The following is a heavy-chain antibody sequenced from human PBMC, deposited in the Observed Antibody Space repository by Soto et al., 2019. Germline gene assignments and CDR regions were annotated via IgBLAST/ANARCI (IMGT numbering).Heavy chain of an antibody. D-gene: IGHD3-10*01. CDR2: IYYSGST. Sequence: SETLSLTCTVSGGSISSYYWSWIRQPPGKGLEWIGYIYYSGSTNYNPSLKSRVTISVDTSKNQFSLKLSSVTAADTAVYYCARNYYGARDYFGPGSYYSSFDSWGQGTLVTVSS. J-gene: IGHJ4*02. CDR3: ARNYYGARDYFGPGSYYSSFDS. CDR1: GGSISSYY. V-gene: IGHV4-59*01.